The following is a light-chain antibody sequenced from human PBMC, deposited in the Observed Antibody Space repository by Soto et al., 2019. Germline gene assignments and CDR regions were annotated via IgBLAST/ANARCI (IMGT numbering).Light chain of an antibody. CDR2: EGS. Sequence: QSALTQPASVSGSLGQWITISCTGSSDNIGSYNLVSWYQHKPGKAPKIIIFEGSKRPSGVSKRFSGSRSGNTASLTISGLQAEDEADYYCCSFAGTGTQYVFGTGTKLTVL. CDR3: CSFAGTGTQYV. J-gene: IGLJ1*01. CDR1: SDNIGSYNL. V-gene: IGLV2-23*01.